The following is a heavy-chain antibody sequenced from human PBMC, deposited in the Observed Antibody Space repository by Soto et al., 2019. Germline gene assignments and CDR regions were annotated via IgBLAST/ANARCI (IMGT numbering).Heavy chain of an antibody. CDR2: INHSGRT. J-gene: IGHJ6*02. D-gene: IGHD3-10*01. Sequence: QVQLQQWGAGLLKPSETLSLTCAVYGGSFSGYYWSWIRQPPGKGLEWIGEINHSGRTNYNPSLKSRVTISVDTSKNQFSLKLSSVTAADTAVYYCAREGITMVRGVAGRGMDVWGQGTTVTVSS. CDR3: AREGITMVRGVAGRGMDV. V-gene: IGHV4-34*01. CDR1: GGSFSGYY.